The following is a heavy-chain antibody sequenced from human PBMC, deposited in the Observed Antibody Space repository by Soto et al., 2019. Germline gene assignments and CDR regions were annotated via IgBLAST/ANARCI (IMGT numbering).Heavy chain of an antibody. V-gene: IGHV3-33*01. Sequence: QVQLVESGGGVVQPGRSLRLSCAASGFTFSSYGMNWVRQAPGKGLEWVAVIWYAGSNKYYADSVKGRFTISRDNSKKTVYLQMNSLRAEDTAVYYCARDHIALDYWGQGTQVTVSS. D-gene: IGHD6-13*01. J-gene: IGHJ4*02. CDR3: ARDHIALDY. CDR2: IWYAGSNK. CDR1: GFTFSSYG.